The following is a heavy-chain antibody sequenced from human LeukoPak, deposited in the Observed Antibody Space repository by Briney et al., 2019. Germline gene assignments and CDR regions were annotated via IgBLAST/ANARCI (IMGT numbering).Heavy chain of an antibody. V-gene: IGHV3-30*18. CDR3: AKDLTRGGWYASYYFDY. Sequence: GGSLRLSCAASGFTFSSYGMHWVRQAPGKGLEWVAVISYDGSNKYYADSVKGRFTISRDNSKNTLYLQMNSLRAEDTAVYYCAKDLTRGGWYASYYFDYWGQGTLVTVSS. CDR2: ISYDGSNK. CDR1: GFTFSSYG. D-gene: IGHD6-19*01. J-gene: IGHJ4*02.